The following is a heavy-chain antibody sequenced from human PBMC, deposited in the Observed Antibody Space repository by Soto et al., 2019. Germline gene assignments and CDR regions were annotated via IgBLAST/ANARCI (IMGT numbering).Heavy chain of an antibody. CDR3: ARDRSTDFGLDV. Sequence: EVQLLESGGDLVQPGGSLRLSCVASGFTFSDYVMSWVRQVPGKGLEWVSSISDGGERTDYRDSVRGRFTISRDNARFTLHLQMNSLRVDDTSIYFCARDRSTDFGLDVWGQGTTVTV. J-gene: IGHJ6*02. D-gene: IGHD3-3*01. CDR2: ISDGGERT. CDR1: GFTFSDYV. V-gene: IGHV3-23*01.